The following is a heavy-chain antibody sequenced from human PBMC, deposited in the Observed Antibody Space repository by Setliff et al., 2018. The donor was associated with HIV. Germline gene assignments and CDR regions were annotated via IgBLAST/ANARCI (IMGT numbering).Heavy chain of an antibody. CDR1: GYIFSAYY. J-gene: IGHJ4*02. CDR3: VRGEDCYGGTCHAQH. V-gene: IGHV1-2*02. D-gene: IGHD2-15*01. CDR2: INPNSGGT. Sequence: ASVKVSCKTSGYIFSAYYVHWLRRAPGQGLEWMGWINPNSGGTNYAQIFQGRVTMTRDTSISTAYMGLSRLGSDDTAVYFCVRGEDCYGGTCHAQHWGQGTLVTVSS.